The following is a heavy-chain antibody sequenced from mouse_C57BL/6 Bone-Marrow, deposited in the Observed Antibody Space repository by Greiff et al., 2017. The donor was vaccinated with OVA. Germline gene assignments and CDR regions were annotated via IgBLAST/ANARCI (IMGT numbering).Heavy chain of an antibody. CDR1: GYSFTGYF. CDR2: INPYNGDT. CDR3: AKSRIHGYDKGSMDY. V-gene: IGHV1-20*01. J-gene: IGHJ4*01. Sequence: EVQLQQSGPELVKPGDSVKISCKASGYSFTGYFMNWVMQSHGKSLEWIGRINPYNGDTFYNQKFKGKATLTVDKSSSTAHMELRSLTSEDSAVYYCAKSRIHGYDKGSMDYWGQGTSVTVSS. D-gene: IGHD2-2*01.